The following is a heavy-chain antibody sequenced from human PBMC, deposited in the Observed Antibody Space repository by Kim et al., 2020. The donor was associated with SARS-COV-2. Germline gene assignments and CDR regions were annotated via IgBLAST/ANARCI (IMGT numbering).Heavy chain of an antibody. D-gene: IGHD2-15*01. CDR3: ARDHESSSGGSIDY. J-gene: IGHJ4*02. V-gene: IGHV4-38-2*02. CDR1: GYSISSGYY. Sequence: SETLSLTCTVSGYSISSGYYWGWIRQPPGKGLEWIGSIYHSGSTYYNPSLKSRVTISVDTSKNQFSLKLSSVTAADTAVYYCARDHESSSGGSIDYWGQG. CDR2: IYHSGST.